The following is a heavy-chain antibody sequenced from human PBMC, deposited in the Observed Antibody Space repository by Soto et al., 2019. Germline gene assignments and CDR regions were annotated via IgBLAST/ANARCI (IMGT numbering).Heavy chain of an antibody. CDR3: ARGTGDYVNY. D-gene: IGHD4-17*01. Sequence: EVQLVESGGGFLQPGGSLRLSCAASGFTFSSHWMHWVRQAAGKGLVWVSNINTDGSGTNYADSVKGRFTISRDNAKTTLYLQMNRLRVDDTAMYYCARGTGDYVNYWGQGTLVTVSS. CDR2: INTDGSGT. J-gene: IGHJ4*02. CDR1: GFTFSSHW. V-gene: IGHV3-74*01.